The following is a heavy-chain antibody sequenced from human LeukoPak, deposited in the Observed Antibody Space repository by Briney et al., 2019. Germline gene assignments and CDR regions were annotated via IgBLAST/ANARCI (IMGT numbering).Heavy chain of an antibody. CDR2: INHSGST. V-gene: IGHV4-34*01. CDR1: GGSFSGYY. J-gene: IGHJ4*02. D-gene: IGHD4-17*01. CDR3: ARGNNDYVYLSVIDY. Sequence: SETLSLTCAVYGGSFSGYYWSWIRQPPGKGLEWLGEINHSGSTNYNPSLKSRVTISVDTSKNQFSLKLSSVTAADTAVYYCARGNNDYVYLSVIDYWGQGTLVTVSS.